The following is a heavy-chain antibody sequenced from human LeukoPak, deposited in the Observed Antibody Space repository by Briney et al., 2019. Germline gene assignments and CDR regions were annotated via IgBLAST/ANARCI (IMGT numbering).Heavy chain of an antibody. V-gene: IGHV4-4*02. Sequence: PSETLSLTCAVSGGSISSSNWWSWVRQPPRKGLEWIGEIYHSGSTNYNPSLKSRVTISVGKSKNQFSLKLSSVTAADTAVYYCARDYYGSGSYYGMDVWGKGTTVTVSS. J-gene: IGHJ6*04. CDR2: IYHSGST. CDR3: ARDYYGSGSYYGMDV. D-gene: IGHD3-10*01. CDR1: GGSISSSNW.